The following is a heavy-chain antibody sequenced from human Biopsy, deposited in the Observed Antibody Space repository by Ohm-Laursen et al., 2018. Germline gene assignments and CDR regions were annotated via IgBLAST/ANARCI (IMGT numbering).Heavy chain of an antibody. CDR1: GYSFTGYY. CDR2: IKPNSGAT. V-gene: IGHV1-2*02. CDR3: ARGGVVPTVTRFDP. J-gene: IGHJ5*02. Sequence: SVKVSCNASGYSFTGYYIHWVRQAPGPGVEWMGGIKPNSGATKYAQKFQGRVTMSRDTSITTVYLELNTLRSDDTAVYYCARGGVVPTVTRFDPWGQGTQVTVSS. D-gene: IGHD3-10*01.